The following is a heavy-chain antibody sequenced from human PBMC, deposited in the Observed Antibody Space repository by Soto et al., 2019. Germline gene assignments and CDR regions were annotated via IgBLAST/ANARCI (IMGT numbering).Heavy chain of an antibody. D-gene: IGHD5-12*01. CDR2: FNPKNGET. Sequence: ASVKVSCKASGYTFTGYYMHWVRQAPGQGLEWMGGFNPKNGETNYAQKFQGRVTMTEDTPTDTAYMELSSLRSEDTAVYYCAIPTLATIPTSAEYFQHWGQGTLVTVSS. CDR1: GYTFTGYY. CDR3: AIPTLATIPTSAEYFQH. J-gene: IGHJ1*01. V-gene: IGHV1-24*01.